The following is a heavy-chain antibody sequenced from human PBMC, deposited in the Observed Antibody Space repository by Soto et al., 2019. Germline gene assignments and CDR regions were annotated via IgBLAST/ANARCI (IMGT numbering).Heavy chain of an antibody. J-gene: IGHJ3*02. V-gene: IGHV4-31*03. D-gene: IGHD1-26*01. CDR1: GGSISSGGYY. Sequence: QVQLQESGPGLVKPSQTLSLTCTVSGGSISSGGYYWSWIRQHPGKGLEWIGYIYYSGSTYYNPSLKSRVTISVDTSKNQFPLKLSSVTAADTAVYYCAREDEPPTNAFDIWGQGTMVTVSS. CDR3: AREDEPPTNAFDI. CDR2: IYYSGST.